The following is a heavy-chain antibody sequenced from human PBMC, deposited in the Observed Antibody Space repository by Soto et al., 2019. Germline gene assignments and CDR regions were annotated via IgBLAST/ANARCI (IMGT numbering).Heavy chain of an antibody. CDR2: IDASDSFT. Sequence: GESLKISCQASGFSFSDYWFSWVRQLPGKDLEWMGKIDASDSFTKYSPSFEGHVTFSVDGSVSTAFLQFSSLKASDTGIYFCARHLYPRSAWYVDHWGQGTLVTVSS. J-gene: IGHJ5*02. V-gene: IGHV5-10-1*01. D-gene: IGHD6-19*01. CDR1: GFSFSDYW. CDR3: ARHLYPRSAWYVDH.